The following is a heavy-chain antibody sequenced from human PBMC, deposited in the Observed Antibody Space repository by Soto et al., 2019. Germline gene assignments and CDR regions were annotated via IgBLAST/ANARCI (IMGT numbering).Heavy chain of an antibody. D-gene: IGHD3-16*01. CDR1: GFTVSSYY. CDR3: GRHGGSQHLDN. V-gene: IGHV3-53*01. J-gene: IGHJ4*02. Sequence: EVQLVESGGGLIQPGGSLRLSCAASGFTVSSYYMNWVRQAPGKGLEWVSVIYSGGSTYYADSVKGRFTISTENYKNMLYLQMNSLSGEHTAVYYCGRHGGSQHLDNWGQGTLVTVSS. CDR2: IYSGGST.